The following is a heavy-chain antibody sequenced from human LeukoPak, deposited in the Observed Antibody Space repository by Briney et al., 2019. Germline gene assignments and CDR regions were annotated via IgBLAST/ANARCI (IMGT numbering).Heavy chain of an antibody. CDR3: ARESDSSGWYDS. D-gene: IGHD3-22*01. V-gene: IGHV3-43*02. CDR2: ISGDGGST. J-gene: IGHJ5*01. Sequence: GGSLRLSCAAPGFIFDDYAIHWVRQAPGKGLEWVSLISGDGGSTFYADSVKGRFTISRDNSKNSLYLQMSSLRSQDTALYYCARESDSSGWYDSWGQGTLVTVSS. CDR1: GFIFDDYA.